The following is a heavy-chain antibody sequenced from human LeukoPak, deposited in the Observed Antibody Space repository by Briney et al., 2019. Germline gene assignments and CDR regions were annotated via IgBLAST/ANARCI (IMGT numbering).Heavy chain of an antibody. CDR3: ARDRDHSGCPDY. J-gene: IGHJ4*02. V-gene: IGHV3-30-3*01. Sequence: GRSLRLSCAASGFTFSSYAMHWVRQAPGKGLEWVAVISYDGSNKYYADSVKGRFTISRDNSKNTLYLQMNSLRAEDTAVCYCARDRDHSGCPDYWGQGTLVTVSS. D-gene: IGHD6-19*01. CDR2: ISYDGSNK. CDR1: GFTFSSYA.